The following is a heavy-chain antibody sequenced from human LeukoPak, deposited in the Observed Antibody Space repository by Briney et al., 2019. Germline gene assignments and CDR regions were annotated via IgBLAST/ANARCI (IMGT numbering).Heavy chain of an antibody. J-gene: IGHJ4*02. CDR1: GFTFSSYW. CDR3: AREPSYDFWSGYYSGFDY. D-gene: IGHD3-3*01. V-gene: IGHV3-7*01. CDR2: IKQDRSEK. Sequence: GGSLRLSCAASGFTFSSYWMSWVRQAPGKGLEWVANIKQDRSEKYYVDSVKGRFTISRDNAKNSLYLQMNSLRAEDTAVYYCAREPSYDFWSGYYSGFDYWGQGTLVTVSS.